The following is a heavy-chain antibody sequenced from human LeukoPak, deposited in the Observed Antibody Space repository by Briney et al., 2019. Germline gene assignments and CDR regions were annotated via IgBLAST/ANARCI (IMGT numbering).Heavy chain of an antibody. J-gene: IGHJ2*01. CDR1: GYTFTSYY. Sequence: ASVKVSCKASGYTFTSYYMHCVRQAPGQGLEWMGIINPSGGSTSYAQKFQGRVTMTRDMSTSTVYMELSSLRSEDTAVYYCARVKSPYYYDSSGYYYGDWYFDLWGRGTLVTVSS. V-gene: IGHV1-46*01. CDR2: INPSGGST. D-gene: IGHD3-22*01. CDR3: ARVKSPYYYDSSGYYYGDWYFDL.